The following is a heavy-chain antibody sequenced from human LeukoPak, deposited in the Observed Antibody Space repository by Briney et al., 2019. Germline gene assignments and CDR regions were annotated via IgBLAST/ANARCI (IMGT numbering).Heavy chain of an antibody. CDR2: ISYDGTNK. J-gene: IGHJ4*02. Sequence: GGSLRLSCAASGFTFRSYGMHWVRQAPGEGLDWVAVISYDGTNKYYADSVKGRFTISRDNSKNTLYLQMNSLRAEDTAVYYCAREGYGDYSFDYWGQGTLVTVSS. D-gene: IGHD4-17*01. CDR1: GFTFRSYG. V-gene: IGHV3-30*03. CDR3: AREGYGDYSFDY.